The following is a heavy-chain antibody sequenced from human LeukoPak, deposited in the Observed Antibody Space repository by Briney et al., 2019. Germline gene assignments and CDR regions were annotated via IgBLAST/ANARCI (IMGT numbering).Heavy chain of an antibody. Sequence: GGSLRLSCAASGFTLMNSAMSWVRQAPGKGLEWVSAISGSGGSTFYADSVKGRFTISRDNSKNTLYLQMNSLRAEDTAVYYCAKYSYPMTTVQSQVRWGQGTLVTVSS. V-gene: IGHV3-23*01. D-gene: IGHD4-17*01. CDR3: AKYSYPMTTVQSQVR. CDR1: GFTLMNSA. CDR2: ISGSGGST. J-gene: IGHJ4*02.